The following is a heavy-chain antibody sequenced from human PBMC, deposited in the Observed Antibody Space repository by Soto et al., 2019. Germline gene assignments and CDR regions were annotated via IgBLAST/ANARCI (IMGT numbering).Heavy chain of an antibody. J-gene: IGHJ5*02. V-gene: IGHV4-4*07. CDR3: VRDGTKTLRDWFDP. CDR2: IYATGTT. Sequence: ETLSLTCTVSGASISGFYWSWIRKSAGKGLEWIGRIYATGTTDYNPSPKSRVMMSVDTSKKQFSLKLRSVTAADTAVYYCVRDGTKTLRDWFDPWGQGISVTVSS. CDR1: GASISGFY. D-gene: IGHD1-1*01.